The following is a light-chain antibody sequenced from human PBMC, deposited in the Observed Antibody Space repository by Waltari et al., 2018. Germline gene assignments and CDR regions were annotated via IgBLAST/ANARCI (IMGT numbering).Light chain of an antibody. CDR3: QQYYTIPYT. J-gene: IGKJ2*01. CDR2: WAS. CDR1: QTVFDSSTNKNY. Sequence: DIVMTQSPDSLALSLGERATINCRSSQTVFDSSTNKNYVAWYQQKAGHPPKLLIYWASTRESGVPDRFSGSESGTEFTLTVSSLQAEDVAIYYCQQYYTIPYTFGQGTKLEI. V-gene: IGKV4-1*01.